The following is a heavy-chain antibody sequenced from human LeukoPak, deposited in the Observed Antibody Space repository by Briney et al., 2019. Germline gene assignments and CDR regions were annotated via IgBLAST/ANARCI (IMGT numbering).Heavy chain of an antibody. CDR1: GFTFSSYA. D-gene: IGHD2-15*01. Sequence: GGSLRLSCAASGFTFSSYAMTWVRQAPGKGLEWVSTITVSGDTHYADSVKGRFTISRDNSANTLYLQMNRLRVEDTAVYSCARYCYGVSCYSGIDYWGQGTLVTVSS. CDR3: ARYCYGVSCYSGIDY. J-gene: IGHJ4*02. V-gene: IGHV3-23*01. CDR2: ITVSGDT.